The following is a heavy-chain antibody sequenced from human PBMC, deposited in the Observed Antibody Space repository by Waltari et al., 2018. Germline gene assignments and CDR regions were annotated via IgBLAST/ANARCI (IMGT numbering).Heavy chain of an antibody. J-gene: IGHJ4*02. D-gene: IGHD2-2*01. CDR1: GLSFSTSW. V-gene: IGHV3-74*01. CDR2: INGDESTT. CDR3: AAPHSTSWYVSDY. Sequence: EVQLVESGGRLVQPGGSLRLSCAASGLSFSTSWMHCVRQGPGKGLVGVSRINGDESTTNYADSVKGRFTISRDNAKNTLYLQMNSLRAEDTAVYYCAAPHSTSWYVSDYWGQGALVTVSS.